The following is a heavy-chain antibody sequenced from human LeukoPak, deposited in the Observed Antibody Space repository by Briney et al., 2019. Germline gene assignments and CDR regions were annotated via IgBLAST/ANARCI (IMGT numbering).Heavy chain of an antibody. Sequence: GGSLRLSCAASGYTFSSFWMHWVRQAPGKGLVWVSRINSVGSSTSYADSVKGRFTISRDNAKNTLYLQMNSLRAEDTAVYYCARERTSGWDAFDFWGQGTLVTVSS. CDR2: INSVGSST. CDR1: GYTFSSFW. D-gene: IGHD6-19*01. V-gene: IGHV3-74*01. J-gene: IGHJ4*02. CDR3: ARERTSGWDAFDF.